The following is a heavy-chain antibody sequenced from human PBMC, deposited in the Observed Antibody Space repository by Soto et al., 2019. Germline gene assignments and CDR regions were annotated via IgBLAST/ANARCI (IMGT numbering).Heavy chain of an antibody. CDR2: INPNTGCT. CDR1: GHTFTGYY. J-gene: IGHJ4*02. Sequence: ASVKVSFKASGHTFTGYYMHWLRQAPGQGLEWMGWINPNTGCTNYAQKFQGRVTMTRDTSISTAYMELSRLRSDDTAVYYCARGPLSEYYFDYWGQGTLVTVSS. V-gene: IGHV1-2*02. CDR3: ARGPLSEYYFDY.